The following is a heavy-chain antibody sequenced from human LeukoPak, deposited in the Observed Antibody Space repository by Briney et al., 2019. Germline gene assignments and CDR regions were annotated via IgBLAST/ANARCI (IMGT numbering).Heavy chain of an antibody. J-gene: IGHJ4*02. CDR3: ARGTSRGTYYAWYYFDY. Sequence: GGSLRLSCAASGFTFSDYYMSWIRQAPGKGLEWVSYISSSGSTIYYADSVKGRFTISRDNAKNSLSLQMNSLRAEDTAVYYCARGTSRGTYYAWYYFDYWGQGTLVTVSS. V-gene: IGHV3-11*01. D-gene: IGHD1-26*01. CDR1: GFTFSDYY. CDR2: ISSSGSTI.